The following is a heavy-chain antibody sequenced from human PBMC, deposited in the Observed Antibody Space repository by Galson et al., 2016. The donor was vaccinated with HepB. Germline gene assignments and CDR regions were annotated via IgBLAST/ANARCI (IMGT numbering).Heavy chain of an antibody. J-gene: IGHJ4*02. CDR3: ARGLRQDDSSGYVY. V-gene: IGHV1-18*01. D-gene: IGHD3-22*01. CDR1: GYTFRSYG. Sequence: SVKVSCKASGYTFRSYGITWVRQAPGQGLEWMGWISAYNGNTHYAETLQGRVTMTTDTSTSTAYMELRSLRSDDTAVYYCARGLRQDDSSGYVYWGRGTLVTVSS. CDR2: ISAYNGNT.